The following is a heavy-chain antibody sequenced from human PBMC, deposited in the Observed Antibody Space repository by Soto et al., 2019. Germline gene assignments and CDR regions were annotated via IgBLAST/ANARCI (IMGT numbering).Heavy chain of an antibody. J-gene: IGHJ4*02. CDR1: CDSVSSDAYY. CDR2: TLSSGGT. CDR3: AKGFSSGLYVDS. Sequence: PSEAQTHTCRVSCDSVSSDAYYFTGVCHPPGSTLEWVGITLSSGGTSRNPSLRSRLSMSVDTARNQFSMRLTSVTAADTGVYFCAKGFSSGLYVDSWGRGTQVTVSS. D-gene: IGHD6-19*01. V-gene: IGHV4-61*08.